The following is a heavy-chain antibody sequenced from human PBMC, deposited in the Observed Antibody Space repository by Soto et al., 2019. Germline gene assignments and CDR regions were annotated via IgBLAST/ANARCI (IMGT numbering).Heavy chain of an antibody. Sequence: SETLSLTCTVSGGSISSSSYYWGWIRQPPGKGLEWIGSIHYSGSTYYNPSLKSRVTISVDTSKNQFSLKLSSVTAADTAVYYCARRGIQLWFENAFDIWGQGTMVTVSS. V-gene: IGHV4-39*01. J-gene: IGHJ3*02. CDR3: ARRGIQLWFENAFDI. CDR1: GGSISSSSYY. D-gene: IGHD5-18*01. CDR2: IHYSGST.